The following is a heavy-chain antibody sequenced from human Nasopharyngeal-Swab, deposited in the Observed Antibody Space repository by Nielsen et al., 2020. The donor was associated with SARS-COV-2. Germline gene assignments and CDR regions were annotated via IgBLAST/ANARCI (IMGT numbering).Heavy chain of an antibody. J-gene: IGHJ6*02. V-gene: IGHV3-23*01. D-gene: IGHD3-10*01. CDR3: ARDLITMVRGVILSGGGYYYYYGMDV. Sequence: GESLKISCAASGFTFSSYAMSWVRQAPGKGLEWVSAISGSGGTTYYADSVKGRFSISRDNSKNTLYLQMNSLRAEDTAVYYCARDLITMVRGVILSGGGYYYYYGMDVWGQGTPVTVSS. CDR2: ISGSGGTT. CDR1: GFTFSSYA.